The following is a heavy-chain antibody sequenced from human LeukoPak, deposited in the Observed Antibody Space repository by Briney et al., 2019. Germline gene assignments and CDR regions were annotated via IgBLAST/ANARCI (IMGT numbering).Heavy chain of an antibody. CDR3: AKGSYYDSSGYLFDY. V-gene: IGHV3-66*01. Sequence: GGSLRLSCAASGFTVSSNYMSWVRQAPGKGLEWVSVIYSGGSTYYADSVKGRFTISRDNSKNTLYLQMNSLRAEDTAVYYCAKGSYYDSSGYLFDYWGQGTLVTVSS. CDR1: GFTVSSNY. CDR2: IYSGGST. D-gene: IGHD3-22*01. J-gene: IGHJ4*02.